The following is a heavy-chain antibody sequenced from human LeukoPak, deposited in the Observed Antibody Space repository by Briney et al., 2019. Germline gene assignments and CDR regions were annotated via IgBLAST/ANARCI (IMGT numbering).Heavy chain of an antibody. Sequence: GRSLRLSCTASGFTFGDYAMSWVRQAPGKGLEWVGFIRSKAYGGTTEYAASVKGRFTISRDDSKSIAYLQMNSLKTEDTAVYYCTRDGYYYDSSGYYYLDWGQGTLVTVSS. V-gene: IGHV3-49*04. J-gene: IGHJ4*02. D-gene: IGHD3-22*01. CDR1: GFTFGDYA. CDR2: IRSKAYGGTT. CDR3: TRDGYYYDSSGYYYLD.